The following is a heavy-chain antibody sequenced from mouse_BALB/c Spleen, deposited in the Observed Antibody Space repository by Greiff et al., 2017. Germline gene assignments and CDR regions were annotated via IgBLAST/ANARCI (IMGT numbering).Heavy chain of an antibody. V-gene: IGHV5-6*01. J-gene: IGHJ3*01. D-gene: IGHD2-1*01. Sequence: EVMLVESGGDLVKPGGSLKLSCAASGFTFSSYGMSWVRQTPDKRLEWVATISSGGSYTYYPDSVKGRFTISRDNAKNTLYLQMSSLKSEDTAMYYCARDGNSAWFAYWGQGTLVTVSA. CDR3: ARDGNSAWFAY. CDR1: GFTFSSYG. CDR2: ISSGGSYT.